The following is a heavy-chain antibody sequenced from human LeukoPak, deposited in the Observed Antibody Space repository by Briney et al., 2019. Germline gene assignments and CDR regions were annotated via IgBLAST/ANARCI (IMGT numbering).Heavy chain of an antibody. Sequence: ASVKVSCKASGYTFTSYDINWVRQATGQGLEWMGWMNPNSGNTGYAQKFQGRVTMTRNTSISTAYMELSSLRSDDTAVYYCARDGIYCTNGVCRFDYWGQGTLVTVSS. CDR3: ARDGIYCTNGVCRFDY. J-gene: IGHJ4*02. CDR2: MNPNSGNT. V-gene: IGHV1-8*01. CDR1: GYTFTSYD. D-gene: IGHD2-8*01.